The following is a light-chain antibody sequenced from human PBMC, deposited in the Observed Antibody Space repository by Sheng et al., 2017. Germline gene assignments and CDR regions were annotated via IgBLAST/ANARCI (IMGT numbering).Light chain of an antibody. Sequence: EKVMTQSPATMSVFPGDRATLSCRASQSVSSNVAWYQQKPGQAPSLLIYAASTRATGXPTRFSGSGSGTEFTLTISSLQSEDLAVYYCQQYDSWPLTFGGGTEGADQT. V-gene: IGKV3-15*01. CDR3: QQYDSWPLT. CDR2: AAS. J-gene: IGKJ4*01. CDR1: QSVSSN.